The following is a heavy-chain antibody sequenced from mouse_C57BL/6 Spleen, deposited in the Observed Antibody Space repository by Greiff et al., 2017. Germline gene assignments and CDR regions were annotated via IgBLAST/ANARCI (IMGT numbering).Heavy chain of an antibody. V-gene: IGHV5-4*01. CDR3: ARDRGLLSCFAY. D-gene: IGHD2-10*01. CDR1: GFTFSSYA. CDR2: ISDGGSYT. Sequence: EVKLVQSGGGLVKPGGSLKLSCAASGFTFSSYAMSWVRQTPEKRLEWVANISDGGSYTYYPDNVKGRYTIPGDNAKNNLYLQMNHLKSEDTAMYYYARDRGLLSCFAYWGQGTLVTVSA. J-gene: IGHJ3*01.